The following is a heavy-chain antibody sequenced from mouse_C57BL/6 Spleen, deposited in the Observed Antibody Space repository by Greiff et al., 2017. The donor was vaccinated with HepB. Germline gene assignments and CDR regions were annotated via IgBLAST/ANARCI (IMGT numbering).Heavy chain of an antibody. CDR1: GFTFSSYA. D-gene: IGHD2-4*01. CDR3: SRDAYDYDEGGYYAMDY. V-gene: IGHV5-4*01. J-gene: IGHJ4*01. CDR2: ISDGGSYT. Sequence: EVKLVESGGGLVKPGGSLKLSCAASGFTFSSYAMSWVRQTPEKRLEWVATISDGGSYTYYPDNVKGRFTISRDNAKNNMYLQMSHLKSENTAMYYCSRDAYDYDEGGYYAMDYWGQGTSVTVSS.